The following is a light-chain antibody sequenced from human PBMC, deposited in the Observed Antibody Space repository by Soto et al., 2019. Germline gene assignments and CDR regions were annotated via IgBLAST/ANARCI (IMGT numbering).Light chain of an antibody. CDR1: SSDFGGYNY. CDR3: CSYTSSNSLV. V-gene: IGLV2-14*01. J-gene: IGLJ1*01. Sequence: QSMLTQPASVSGSPGQSITISCTGTSSDFGGYNYVSWYQQHPGRAPKVLIYDVSNRPAGVSDRFSGSRSGNTASLTISGLHSEDEADYYCCSYTSSNSLVFGTGTKVTVL. CDR2: DVS.